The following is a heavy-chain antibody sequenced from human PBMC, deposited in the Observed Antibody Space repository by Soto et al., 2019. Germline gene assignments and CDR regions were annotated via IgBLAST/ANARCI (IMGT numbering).Heavy chain of an antibody. J-gene: IGHJ6*02. CDR2: IKQDGSEK. V-gene: IGHV3-7*01. CDR3: ARDPNIVLVPAALRSYYYYYGMDV. D-gene: IGHD2-2*01. Sequence: GGALRLSGAASGFTFSSYWMSWVRQAPGKGLEWVANIKQDGSEKYYVDSVKGRFTISRDNAKNSLYLQMNSLRAEDTAVYYCARDPNIVLVPAALRSYYYYYGMDVWGQGTTVTVSS. CDR1: GFTFSSYW.